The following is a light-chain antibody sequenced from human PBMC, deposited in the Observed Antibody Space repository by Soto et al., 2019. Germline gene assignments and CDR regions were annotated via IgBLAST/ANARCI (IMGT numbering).Light chain of an antibody. V-gene: IGKV3-15*01. J-gene: IGKJ1*01. Sequence: EIVLTQSPDTLSVSPGDGATLSCRASHSVSSNLAWYQQKLGQAPRLLIYDASKRATGVPARFSGSGSGTEFSLTISSLQSEDFAVYYCQQYNDWPRTFGHGAKVEIK. CDR2: DAS. CDR3: QQYNDWPRT. CDR1: HSVSSN.